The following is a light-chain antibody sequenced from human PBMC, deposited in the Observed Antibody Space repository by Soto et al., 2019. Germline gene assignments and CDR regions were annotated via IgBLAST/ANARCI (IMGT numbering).Light chain of an antibody. CDR1: QSVSSW. CDR3: QQYNTYWS. CDR2: KAS. Sequence: DIHMTHSPSTLPASLVERVTITCRASQSVSSWLAWYQQKPGKAPKLLIYKASSLEGGVPSRFSGSGSGTEFTLTISSLQPDDFATYYCQQYNTYWSFGQGTKVDI. J-gene: IGKJ1*01. V-gene: IGKV1-5*03.